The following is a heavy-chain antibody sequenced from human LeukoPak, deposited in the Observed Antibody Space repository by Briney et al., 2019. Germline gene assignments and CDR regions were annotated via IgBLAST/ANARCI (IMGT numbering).Heavy chain of an antibody. D-gene: IGHD3-22*01. CDR1: GFTFSSYA. CDR3: ARTMVVVDHLAAFDI. J-gene: IGHJ3*02. V-gene: IGHV3-48*03. Sequence: AGGSLRLSCAASGFTFSSYAMSWVRQAPGKGLEWVLYISSSGSTIYYADSVKGRFTISRDNAKNSLNLQMNSLRAEDTAVYYCARTMVVVDHLAAFDIWGQGTMVTVSS. CDR2: ISSSGSTI.